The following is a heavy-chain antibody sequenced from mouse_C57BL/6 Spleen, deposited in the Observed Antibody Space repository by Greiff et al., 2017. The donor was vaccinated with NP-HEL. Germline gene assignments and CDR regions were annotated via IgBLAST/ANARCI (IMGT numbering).Heavy chain of an antibody. CDR3: AREKQYAMDY. CDR1: GYTFTSYW. CDR2: IDPSASYT. J-gene: IGHJ4*01. Sequence: QVQLQQPGAELVMPGASVKLSCKASGYTFTSYWLHWVKQRPGQGLEWIGEIDPSASYTNYNPKFKGKSTLTVDKSSSTAYMQLSSLTAEDSAVYYSAREKQYAMDYWGQGTSVTVSS. V-gene: IGHV1-69*01.